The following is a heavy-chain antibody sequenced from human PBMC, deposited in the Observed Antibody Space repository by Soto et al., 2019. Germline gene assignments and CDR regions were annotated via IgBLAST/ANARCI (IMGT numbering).Heavy chain of an antibody. Sequence: QVQLVQSGTEVKKPGASMKISCKASGFTFTNYYMHRVRQAPGQGLEWMGILNPTDGTTTYAEKFRGRVTMTRDTSTSTVYLELSSLTSEDTAVFYCARAPPNDGWFDPWGQGTLVIVSS. V-gene: IGHV1-46*01. J-gene: IGHJ5*02. CDR3: ARAPPNDGWFDP. CDR1: GFTFTNYY. CDR2: LNPTDGTT. D-gene: IGHD1-1*01.